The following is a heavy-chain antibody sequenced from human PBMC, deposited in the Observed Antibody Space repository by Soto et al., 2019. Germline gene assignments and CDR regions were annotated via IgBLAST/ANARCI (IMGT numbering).Heavy chain of an antibody. Sequence: GGSLRLSCAASGFTFSSYGMHWVRQAPGKGLEWVAVISYDGSNKYYADSVKGRFTIFRDNSKNTLYLQMNSLRAEDTAVYYCAKDLYDWNDGAMVNFDYWGQGTLVTVSS. CDR1: GFTFSSYG. D-gene: IGHD1-20*01. J-gene: IGHJ4*02. CDR2: ISYDGSNK. V-gene: IGHV3-30*18. CDR3: AKDLYDWNDGAMVNFDY.